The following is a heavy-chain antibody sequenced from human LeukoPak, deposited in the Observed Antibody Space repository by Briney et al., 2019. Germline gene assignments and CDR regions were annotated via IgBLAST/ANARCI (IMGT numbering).Heavy chain of an antibody. CDR2: IKQDGSER. V-gene: IGHV3-7*01. CDR1: GFTFSGFS. CDR3: ARAGSHWHYVY. Sequence: GGSLRLSCAASGFTFSGFSMSWVRQSPTKGLEWVANIKQDGSERYYVESVRGRFTITRDNAKNSLSLQMNNLRVEDTAVYYCARAGSHWHYVYWGQGTVVTVSS. J-gene: IGHJ4*02. D-gene: IGHD3-10*01.